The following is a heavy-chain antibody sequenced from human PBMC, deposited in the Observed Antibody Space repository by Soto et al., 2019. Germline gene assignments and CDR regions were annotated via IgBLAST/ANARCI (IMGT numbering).Heavy chain of an antibody. CDR2: INHSGST. V-gene: IGHV4-34*01. D-gene: IGHD6-13*01. CDR3: ARQQLVLEGSYYYYGMDV. CDR1: GGSFSGYY. J-gene: IGHJ6*02. Sequence: SETLSLTCAVYGGSFSGYYWSWIRQPPGKGLEWIGEINHSGSTNYNPSLKSRVTISVDTSKNQFSLKLSSVTAADTAVYYCARQQLVLEGSYYYYGMDVWGQGTTVTVSS.